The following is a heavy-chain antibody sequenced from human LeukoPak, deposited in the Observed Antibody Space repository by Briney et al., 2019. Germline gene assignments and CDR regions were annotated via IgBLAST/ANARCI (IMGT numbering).Heavy chain of an antibody. CDR3: ARGDPHADL. J-gene: IGHJ5*02. CDR2: ITISGHTK. CDR1: GFDLSTYE. Sequence: GGSLRPSCAASGFDLSTYEMNWVRQAPGKGLEWIADITISGHTKNYADSVKGRFTISRDNARTSLYLQMNSLRVEDTGVYYCARGDPHADLWGQGTLVTVSS. V-gene: IGHV3-48*03.